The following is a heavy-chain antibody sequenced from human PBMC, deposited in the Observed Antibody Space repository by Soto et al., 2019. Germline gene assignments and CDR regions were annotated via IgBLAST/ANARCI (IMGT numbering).Heavy chain of an antibody. D-gene: IGHD6-13*01. J-gene: IGHJ5*02. CDR3: AKLSPPRGSSWYWWFDP. Sequence: GGSLRLSCAASGFTFSSYAMSWVRQAPGKGLEWVSAISGSGGSTYYADSVKGRFTISRDNSKNTLYLQMNSLRAEDTAVYYCAKLSPPRGSSWYWWFDPWGQGTLVTVSS. CDR2: ISGSGGST. CDR1: GFTFSSYA. V-gene: IGHV3-23*01.